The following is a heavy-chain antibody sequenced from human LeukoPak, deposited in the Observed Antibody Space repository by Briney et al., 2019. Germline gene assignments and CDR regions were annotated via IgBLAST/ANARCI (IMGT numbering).Heavy chain of an antibody. Sequence: PGGSLRLSCAASGFTFSSYGMHWVRQAPGKGLEWVAVISYDGSNKYYADSVKGRFTISRDNSKNTLYLQMNSLRGEDTAVYHCAGKVATTLGLDCWGQGTLVTVSS. CDR3: AGKVATTLGLDC. CDR1: GFTFSSYG. D-gene: IGHD5-12*01. J-gene: IGHJ4*02. CDR2: ISYDGSNK. V-gene: IGHV3-30*03.